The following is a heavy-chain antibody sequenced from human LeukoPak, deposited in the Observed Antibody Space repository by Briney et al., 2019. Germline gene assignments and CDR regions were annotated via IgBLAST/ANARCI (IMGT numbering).Heavy chain of an antibody. Sequence: GASVKVSCKASGYTFTSYGISWVRQAPGQGLEWMGWIGAYNGNTNYAQKLQGRVTMTTDTSTSTAYMELRSLRSDDTAVYYCARDYYDSSGYYPPTVYWGQGTLVTVSS. V-gene: IGHV1-18*01. CDR3: ARDYYDSSGYYPPTVY. CDR1: GYTFTSYG. J-gene: IGHJ4*02. CDR2: IGAYNGNT. D-gene: IGHD3-22*01.